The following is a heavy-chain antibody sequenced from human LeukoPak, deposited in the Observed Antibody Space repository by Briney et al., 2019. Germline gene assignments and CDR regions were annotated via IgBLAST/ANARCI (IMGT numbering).Heavy chain of an antibody. D-gene: IGHD1-26*01. CDR1: VFIFDDFA. V-gene: IGHV3-9*01. J-gene: IGHJ6*02. CDR3: AKDRVGATGYPYYGLDV. Sequence: PGRSLRLSCAASVFIFDDFAMHWVRQAPGKGLEWVSGISWNSGSIGYADSVKGRFTISRDNAKNSLYLQMNSLRAEDTALYYCAKDRVGATGYPYYGLDVWGQGTTVTVYS. CDR2: ISWNSGSI.